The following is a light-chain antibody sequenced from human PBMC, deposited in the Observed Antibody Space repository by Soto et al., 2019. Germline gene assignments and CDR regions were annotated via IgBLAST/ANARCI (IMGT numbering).Light chain of an antibody. V-gene: IGKV4-1*01. CDR2: WAS. CDR3: QQYYSTPPYT. Sequence: DIVMTQSPDSLAVSLGERATINCKSSQSVLYSSNNKNYLAWYQQKPGQPPKLLIYWASTRESGVPDRFSGSVYGTDFTLTISSLQAEDVAVYYCQQYYSTPPYTFGQGTKLEIK. CDR1: QSVLYSSNNKNY. J-gene: IGKJ2*01.